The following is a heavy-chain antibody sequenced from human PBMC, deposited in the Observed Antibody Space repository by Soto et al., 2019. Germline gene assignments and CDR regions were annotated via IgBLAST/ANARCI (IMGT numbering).Heavy chain of an antibody. CDR2: ISGSGGST. CDR3: AKEYLGELSLYLSDIENGDY. V-gene: IGHV3-23*01. Sequence: EVQLLESGGGLVQPGGSLRLSCAASGFTFSSYAMSWVRQAPGKGLEWVSAISGSGGSTYYADSVKGRFTISRDNSKNTLYLQMNSLRAEDTAVYYCAKEYLGELSLYLSDIENGDYWGQGTLVTVSS. D-gene: IGHD3-16*02. J-gene: IGHJ4*02. CDR1: GFTFSSYA.